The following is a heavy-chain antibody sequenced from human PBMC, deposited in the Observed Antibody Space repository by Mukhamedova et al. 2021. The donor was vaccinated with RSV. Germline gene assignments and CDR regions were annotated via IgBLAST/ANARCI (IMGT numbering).Heavy chain of an antibody. CDR3: ARQGGSKFAY. D-gene: IGHD2-2*01. V-gene: IGHV6-1*01. Sequence: VTGRITINPDTSKNQFSLQLNSVTPEDTAVYYCARQGGSKFAYWGQGTLVTVSS. J-gene: IGHJ4*02.